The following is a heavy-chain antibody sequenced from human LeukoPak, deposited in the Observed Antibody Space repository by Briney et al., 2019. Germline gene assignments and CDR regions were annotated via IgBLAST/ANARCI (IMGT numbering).Heavy chain of an antibody. CDR2: IKSDGSGT. CDR1: GFTFSSYW. CDR3: ARSRGYTFHI. D-gene: IGHD5-18*01. Sequence: PGGSLRLSCAASGFTFSSYWMYWVRHAPGKGLVWVSHIKSDGSGTSYADSVKGRFTISRDNANNTLYLQMDSLRAEDTAVYYCARSRGYTFHIWGQGTLVTVSS. J-gene: IGHJ3*02. V-gene: IGHV3-74*01.